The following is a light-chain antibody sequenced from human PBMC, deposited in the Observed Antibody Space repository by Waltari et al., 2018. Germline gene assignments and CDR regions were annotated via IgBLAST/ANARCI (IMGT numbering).Light chain of an antibody. Sequence: EIVMTQSPATLSVSPGERATLSCRASQSVSSNLAWYQQKPGQAHRLRIYGASARATGIPARCSGSGSGTEFTLTISSLQSEDFAVYYCQQYNNWPPNTFGQGTKLEIK. V-gene: IGKV3-15*01. CDR2: GAS. CDR3: QQYNNWPPNT. CDR1: QSVSSN. J-gene: IGKJ2*01.